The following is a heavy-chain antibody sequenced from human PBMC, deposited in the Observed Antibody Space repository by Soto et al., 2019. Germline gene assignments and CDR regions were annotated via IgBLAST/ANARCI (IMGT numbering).Heavy chain of an antibody. CDR1: GYDYVTYA. CDR2: ISTLNGNT. V-gene: IGHV1-18*01. J-gene: IGHJ6*02. D-gene: IGHD5-18*01. CDR3: ARRVQVWLPDYYGMDV. Sequence: QAQLVQSGAEVKKPGASVNVSCKASGYDYVTYAITWVRQRPGQGLEWMGWISTLNGNTNYAQNFQGRVTMTTDTSTRIVHLELRSLRSXXXXXXYCARRVQVWLPDYYGMDVWGQGTTVTVSS.